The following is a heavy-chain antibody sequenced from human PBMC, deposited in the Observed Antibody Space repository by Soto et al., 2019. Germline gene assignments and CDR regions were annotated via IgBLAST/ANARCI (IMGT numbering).Heavy chain of an antibody. V-gene: IGHV3-23*01. CDR3: AKDPGGLPTYMDV. Sequence: PGGSLILSCAASGLTFSSYAMSWVRQAPGKGLEWVSAISGSGGSTYYADSVKGRFTISRDNSKNTLYLQMNSLRAEDTAVYSCAKDPGGLPTYMDVWGKGTTVTLSS. D-gene: IGHD3-16*01. CDR1: GLTFSSYA. CDR2: ISGSGGST. J-gene: IGHJ6*03.